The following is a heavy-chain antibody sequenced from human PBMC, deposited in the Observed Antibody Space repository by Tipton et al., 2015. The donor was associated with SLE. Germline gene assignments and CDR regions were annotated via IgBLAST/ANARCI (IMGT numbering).Heavy chain of an antibody. Sequence: LRLSCSVSGVSISDYSWSWIRQPPGKPLDWIGYFDDGGRSVKYNPSLKSRVTISLDTSKNHFSLKLSSVTAADTAVYYCATELLDVFDYWGQGTLVTVSS. V-gene: IGHV4-59*01. CDR2: FDDGGRS. D-gene: IGHD2-15*01. CDR1: GVSISDYS. CDR3: ATELLDVFDY. J-gene: IGHJ4*02.